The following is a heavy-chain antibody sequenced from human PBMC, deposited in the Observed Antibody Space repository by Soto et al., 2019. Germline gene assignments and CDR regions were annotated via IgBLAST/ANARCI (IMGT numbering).Heavy chain of an antibody. CDR3: VRDPVPAVYNWFDP. J-gene: IGHJ5*02. D-gene: IGHD2-2*01. CDR2: TYYRSKWYN. CDR1: GDRVSSNSAA. V-gene: IGHV6-1*01. Sequence: PSQTLSLTCAISGDRVSSNSAAWNWIRQSPSRGLEWLGRTYYRSKWYNDYAVSVKSRITINPDTSKNQFSLQLNSVTPEDTAVYYCVRDPVPAVYNWFDPWGQGTLVTVSS.